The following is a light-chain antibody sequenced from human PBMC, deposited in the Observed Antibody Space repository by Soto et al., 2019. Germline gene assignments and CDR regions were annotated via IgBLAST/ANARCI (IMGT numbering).Light chain of an antibody. Sequence: QPVLTQSPSASASLGAWVKLTCTRSSGHISYAVAWHRQQPEKGPRYLMKLNSDGSHSKGVRIPYRFSGSSSGAELYLTRSRLQYEDESDCYCQTWGTGIQVFGAGTKLTVL. CDR1: SGHISYA. J-gene: IGLJ3*02. CDR2: LNSDGSH. V-gene: IGLV4-69*01. CDR3: QTWGTGIQV.